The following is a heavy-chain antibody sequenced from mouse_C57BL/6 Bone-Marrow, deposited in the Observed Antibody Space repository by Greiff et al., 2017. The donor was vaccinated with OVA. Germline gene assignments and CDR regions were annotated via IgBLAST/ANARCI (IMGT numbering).Heavy chain of an antibody. V-gene: IGHV1-54*01. D-gene: IGHD1-1*01. Sequence: VKLMESGAELVRPGTSVKVSCKASGYAFTNYLIEWVKQRPGQGLEWIGVINPGSGGTNYNEKFKGKATLTADKSSSTAYMQLSSLTSEDSAVYFCARLVYYGISYHYAMDYWGQGTSVTVSS. CDR1: GYAFTNYL. CDR2: INPGSGGT. J-gene: IGHJ4*01. CDR3: ARLVYYGISYHYAMDY.